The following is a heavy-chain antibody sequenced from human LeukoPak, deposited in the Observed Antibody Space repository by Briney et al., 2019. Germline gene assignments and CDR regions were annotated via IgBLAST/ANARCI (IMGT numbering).Heavy chain of an antibody. J-gene: IGHJ4*02. CDR3: ATAVAVAAPFDY. D-gene: IGHD6-19*01. CDR1: GYTFTSYG. V-gene: IGHV1-69*04. Sequence: SVKVSCKASGYTFTSYGISWVRQAPGQGLEWMGRISPTVGIAKCAQKFQGRVTITADKSTSTAYMELNSLRSEDTAVYHCATAVAVAAPFDYWGQGSLVTVSS. CDR2: ISPTVGIA.